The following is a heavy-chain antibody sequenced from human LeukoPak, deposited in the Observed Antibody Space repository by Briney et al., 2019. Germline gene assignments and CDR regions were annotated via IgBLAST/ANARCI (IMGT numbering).Heavy chain of an antibody. V-gene: IGHV3-48*03. CDR3: ARDFPGAPPYYGMDV. J-gene: IGHJ6*02. CDR1: RFTLGSYE. Sequence: GGSLRLSRAASRFTLGSYEMNWVGQAPGKGLEWVSYISSSGSTIYYADSVKGRFTISRDNVKNSLYLQMNSLRAEDTAVYYCARDFPGAPPYYGMDVWGQGTTVTVSS. CDR2: ISSSGSTI. D-gene: IGHD3-10*01.